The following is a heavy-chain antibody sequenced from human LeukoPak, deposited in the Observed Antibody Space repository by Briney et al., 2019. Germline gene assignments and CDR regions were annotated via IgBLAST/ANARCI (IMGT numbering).Heavy chain of an antibody. CDR1: GFTFSSYA. J-gene: IGHJ4*02. Sequence: GGSLRLSCAASGFTFSSYAMSWVRQAPGKGLEWVSAISGSGGSTYYADSVKGRFTISRDNSKNTLYLQMNSLRAEDTAVHYCAKDLDRGSRFGYWGQGTLVTVSS. D-gene: IGHD1-1*01. CDR3: AKDLDRGSRFGY. V-gene: IGHV3-23*01. CDR2: ISGSGGST.